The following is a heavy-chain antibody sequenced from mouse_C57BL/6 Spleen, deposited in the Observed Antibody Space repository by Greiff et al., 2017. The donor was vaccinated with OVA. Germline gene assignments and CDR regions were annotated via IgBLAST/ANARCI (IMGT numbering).Heavy chain of an antibody. V-gene: IGHV10-1*01. CDR1: GFSFNTYA. J-gene: IGHJ4*01. Sequence: EVQVVESGGGLVQPKGSLKLSCAASGFSFNTYAMNWVRQAPGKGLEWVARIRSKSNNYATYYADSVKDRFTISRDDSESMLYLQMNNLKTEDTAMYYCVRHGDYDERGVGAMDYWGQGTSVTVSS. D-gene: IGHD2-4*01. CDR3: VRHGDYDERGVGAMDY. CDR2: IRSKSNNYAT.